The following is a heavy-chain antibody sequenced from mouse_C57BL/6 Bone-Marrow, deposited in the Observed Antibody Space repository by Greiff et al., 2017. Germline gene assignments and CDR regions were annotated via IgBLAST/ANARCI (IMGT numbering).Heavy chain of an antibody. V-gene: IGHV1-85*01. CDR1: GYTFTSYD. Sequence: QVQLQQSGPELVKPGASVKLFCKASGYTFTSYDINRVKQRAGQGLEWVGCIYPRDGSTKYNEKFKGKATLTVDTSASTAYMERHSLTSEDSAVYFCARSTIVTPYDYWGRGTTLTVSS. J-gene: IGHJ2*01. CDR2: IYPRDGST. D-gene: IGHD2-5*01. CDR3: ARSTIVTPYDY.